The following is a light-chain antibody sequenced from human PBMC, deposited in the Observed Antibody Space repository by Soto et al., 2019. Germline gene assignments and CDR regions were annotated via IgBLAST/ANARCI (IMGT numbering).Light chain of an antibody. J-gene: IGKJ2*01. CDR3: QQQGT. V-gene: IGKV3-20*01. CDR2: AAS. CDR1: EILSSSY. Sequence: EIVLTQSPGTLSLSPGERATLACRASEILSSSYLVWYQQKPGQAPRLLIYAASRRATGIPDRFSGSGSATEYTLTINTLEPEDFAVYYCQQQGTFGQGTKLEIK.